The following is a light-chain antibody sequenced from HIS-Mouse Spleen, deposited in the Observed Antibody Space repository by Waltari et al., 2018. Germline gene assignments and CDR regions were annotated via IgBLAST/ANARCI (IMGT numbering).Light chain of an antibody. J-gene: IGLJ1*01. CDR3: QVWDSSSDHYV. Sequence: SYVLTQTPSVSVAPGQTARITCWGNNIGRKSVHWYQQKPGQAPVLVAYDDSDRPSGIPERFSGSNSGNTATLTISRVEAGDEADYYCQVWDSSSDHYVFGTGTKVTVL. CDR2: DDS. V-gene: IGLV3-21*02. CDR1: NIGRKS.